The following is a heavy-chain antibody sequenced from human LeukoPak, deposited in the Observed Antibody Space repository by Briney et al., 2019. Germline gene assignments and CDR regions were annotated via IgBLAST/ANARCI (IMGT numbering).Heavy chain of an antibody. Sequence: ASVKVSCKASGYTFTSYGISWVRQAPGQGPEWMGWISAYNGNTNYAQKLQGRVTMTTDTSTSTVYMELRSLRSDDTAVYYCARVAATGLIDYWGQGTLVTVSS. CDR3: ARVAATGLIDY. V-gene: IGHV1-18*01. D-gene: IGHD6-13*01. J-gene: IGHJ4*02. CDR1: GYTFTSYG. CDR2: ISAYNGNT.